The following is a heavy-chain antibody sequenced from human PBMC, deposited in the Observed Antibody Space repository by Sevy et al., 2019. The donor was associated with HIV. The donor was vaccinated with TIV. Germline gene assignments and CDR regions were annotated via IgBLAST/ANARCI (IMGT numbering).Heavy chain of an antibody. CDR1: GFTFSSYV. V-gene: IGHV3-23*01. D-gene: IGHD5-12*01. Sequence: GESLKISCAGTGFTFSSYVMSGVRQAPGKGLEWVAGISGSGSSTYYADSVRGRFTVSRDNSKNTLYLQMNRLRVEDTAVYFCAHGRGYSTPRVFDFWGQGTLVTVSS. CDR3: AHGRGYSTPRVFDF. J-gene: IGHJ4*02. CDR2: ISGSGSST.